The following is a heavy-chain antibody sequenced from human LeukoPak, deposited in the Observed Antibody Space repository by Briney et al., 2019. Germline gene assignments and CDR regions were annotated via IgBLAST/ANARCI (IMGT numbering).Heavy chain of an antibody. CDR1: GGSFSGYY. CDR3: ARGVYIAAAQYAY. Sequence: SETLSLTCAVYGGSFSGYYWSWIRQPPGKGLEWIGYIYYSGTTNYNPSLKGRVTISVDTSKNQFSLKLSSVTAADTAVYYCARGVYIAAAQYAYWGQGTLVTVSS. J-gene: IGHJ4*02. D-gene: IGHD6-13*01. CDR2: IYYSGTT. V-gene: IGHV4-59*01.